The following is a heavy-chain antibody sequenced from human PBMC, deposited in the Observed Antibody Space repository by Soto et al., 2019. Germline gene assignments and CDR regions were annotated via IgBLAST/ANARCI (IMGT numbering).Heavy chain of an antibody. V-gene: IGHV3-23*01. J-gene: IGHJ4*02. CDR1: GFTFSNHA. CDR3: AREGSRRQPGIWQQLVTLFDY. D-gene: IGHD6-13*01. Sequence: GGSLRLSCVASGFTFSNHAMSWVRQAPGKGLEWVSAISDGGGSTYYADSVKGRFAISRDNSKKTLYLQMNSLRDEDTAVYYCAREGSRRQPGIWQQLVTLFDYWGQGTLVTVSS. CDR2: ISDGGGST.